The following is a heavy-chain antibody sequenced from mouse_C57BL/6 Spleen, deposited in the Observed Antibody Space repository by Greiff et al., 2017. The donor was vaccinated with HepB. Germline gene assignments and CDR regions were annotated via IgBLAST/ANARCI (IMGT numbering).Heavy chain of an antibody. Sequence: QVQLKESGAELVRPGTSVKVSCKASGYAFTNYLIEWVKQRPGQGLEWIGVINPGSGGTNYNEKFKGKATLTADKSSSTAYMQLSSLTSEDSAVYFCARPHYYGSPFAYWGQGTLVTVSA. J-gene: IGHJ3*01. D-gene: IGHD1-1*01. CDR3: ARPHYYGSPFAY. CDR1: GYAFTNYL. CDR2: INPGSGGT. V-gene: IGHV1-54*01.